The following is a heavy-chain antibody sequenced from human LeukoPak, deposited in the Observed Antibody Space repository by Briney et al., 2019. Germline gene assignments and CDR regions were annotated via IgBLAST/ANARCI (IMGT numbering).Heavy chain of an antibody. V-gene: IGHV3-66*01. CDR2: IFSGGST. D-gene: IGHD2-2*01. J-gene: IGHJ4*02. CDR1: GFTASSNY. CDR3: ARGSPRASSRHDYYFVY. Sequence: GGSLRLSCEASGFTASSNYMTWVRQAPGKGLEWVSVIFSGGSTYYADSVKGRSTISRDNSKNTVYLQMNSLRADDTAVYYCARGSPRASSRHDYYFVYWGQGTLATVSS.